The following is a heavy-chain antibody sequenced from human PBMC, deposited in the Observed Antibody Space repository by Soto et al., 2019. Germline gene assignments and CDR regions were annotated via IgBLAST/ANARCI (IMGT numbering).Heavy chain of an antibody. D-gene: IGHD2-2*01. Sequence: EVQLVESGGGLVQPGVSLRLSCAASGLTFSSYWMHWVRQVPGKGLVWVSRVNSDGSFTTYADSVKGRFTISRDNAKNTLYLQMNSLRAEDTALYYCVRETPSVDHYYFYMDVWGKGTTVTVSS. V-gene: IGHV3-74*01. CDR1: GLTFSSYW. CDR2: VNSDGSFT. J-gene: IGHJ6*03. CDR3: VRETPSVDHYYFYMDV.